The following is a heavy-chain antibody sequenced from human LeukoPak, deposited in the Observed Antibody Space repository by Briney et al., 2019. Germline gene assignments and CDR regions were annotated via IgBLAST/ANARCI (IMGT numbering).Heavy chain of an antibody. V-gene: IGHV4-4*09. J-gene: IGHJ5*02. D-gene: IGHD3-22*01. CDR3: AKTLNDYYDSSGYYHGWFDP. Sequence: SETLSLTCTVSGGSISSYYWSWIRQPPGKGLEWIGYIYTSESTNYNPSLKSRVTISVDTSKNQFSLKLSSVTAADTAVYYCAKTLNDYYDSSGYYHGWFDPWGQGTLVTVSS. CDR1: GGSISSYY. CDR2: IYTSEST.